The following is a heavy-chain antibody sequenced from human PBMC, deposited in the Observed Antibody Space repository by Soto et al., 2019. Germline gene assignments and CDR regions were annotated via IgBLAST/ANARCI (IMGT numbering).Heavy chain of an antibody. J-gene: IGHJ4*02. CDR2: ISGSGST. V-gene: IGHV3-23*01. CDR1: GFTFRTYA. D-gene: IGHD3-16*01. CDR3: AKEKDYDFVWRRPPYTTHF. Sequence: GGSLRLSCTASGFTFRTYAMTWFRQAPGKGLEWVSAISGSGSTFYANSVKGRFTISRDNSRNTVSLQMHSLRAEDSAIYYCAKEKDYDFVWRRPPYTTHFWGQGTLVTVS.